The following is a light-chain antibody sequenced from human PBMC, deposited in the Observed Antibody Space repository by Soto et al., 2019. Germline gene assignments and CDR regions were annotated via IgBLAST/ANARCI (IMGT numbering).Light chain of an antibody. J-gene: IGLJ1*01. CDR1: SSDVGSYNL. CDR2: EVS. CDR3: CSYAGSSLV. V-gene: IGLV2-23*02. Sequence: HSALTQPASVSGSPGQSITISCTGTSSDVGSYNLVSWYQQHPGKAPKLMIYEVSKRPSGVSNRFSGSKSGNTASLTISGLQAEDEADYYCCSYAGSSLVFGTGTKVTVL.